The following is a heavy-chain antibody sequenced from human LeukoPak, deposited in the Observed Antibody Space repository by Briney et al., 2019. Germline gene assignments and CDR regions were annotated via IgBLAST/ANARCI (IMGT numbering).Heavy chain of an antibody. J-gene: IGHJ4*02. CDR3: VYYAYVWGSYPGDS. CDR1: GFTFRNYA. CDR2: ISVSGDNT. Sequence: GSLRLSCAASGFTFRNYAMSWVRQAPGKGREWVSGISVSGDNTKYADSVKGRFTISRDNSKNTLFLQMNSLRAEDTAVYYCVYYAYVWGSYPGDSWGQGTLVTISS. D-gene: IGHD3-16*02. V-gene: IGHV3-23*01.